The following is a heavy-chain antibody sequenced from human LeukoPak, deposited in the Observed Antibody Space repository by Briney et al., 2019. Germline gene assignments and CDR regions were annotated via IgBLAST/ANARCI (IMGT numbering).Heavy chain of an antibody. CDR2: INPNSGGT. Sequence: ASVKVSCKASGYTFTGYYMHRVRQAPGQGLEWMGWINPNSGGTNYAQKFQGRVTMTRDTSISTAYMELSRLRSDDTAVYYCASVGSSQSAEAVDYWGQGTLVTVSS. V-gene: IGHV1-2*02. CDR1: GYTFTGYY. D-gene: IGHD6-13*01. CDR3: ASVGSSQSAEAVDY. J-gene: IGHJ4*02.